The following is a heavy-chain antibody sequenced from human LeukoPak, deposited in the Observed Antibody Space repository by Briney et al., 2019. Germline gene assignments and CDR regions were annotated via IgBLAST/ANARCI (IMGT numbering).Heavy chain of an antibody. CDR3: ARARGGSNSDY. CDR1: GFTFSTYG. D-gene: IGHD1-26*01. CDR2: ISYAGSNK. J-gene: IGHJ4*02. V-gene: IGHV3-30*03. Sequence: GGSLRLSCAASGFTFSTYGMHWVRQAPGKGLEWVAVISYAGSNKYYADSVKGRFTVSRDNSENSLYLQMNSLRADDTAVYYCARARGGSNSDYWGQGTLVTVSS.